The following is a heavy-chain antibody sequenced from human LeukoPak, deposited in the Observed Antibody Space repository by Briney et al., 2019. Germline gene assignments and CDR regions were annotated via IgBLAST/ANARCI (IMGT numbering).Heavy chain of an antibody. D-gene: IGHD3-3*01. CDR1: GFTFSTYA. J-gene: IGHJ4*02. CDR2: VSNSGST. CDR3: AKDRGAIFADY. V-gene: IGHV3-23*01. Sequence: GGSLRLSCAASGFTFSTYAMSWVRQAPGKGLEWVSTVSNSGSTYYADSVKGRFTISRDNSKNTPYLQMNSLRAEGTAVYYCAKDRGAIFADYWGQGTLVTVSS.